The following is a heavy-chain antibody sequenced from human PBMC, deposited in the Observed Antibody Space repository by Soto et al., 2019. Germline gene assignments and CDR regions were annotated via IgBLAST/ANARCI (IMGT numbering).Heavy chain of an antibody. D-gene: IGHD1-26*01. Sequence: QVQLVQSGAEVKKPGASVKVSCKASGYTFTSYGISWVRQAPGQGLEWMGWISADNGNTNYAQKLQGRVTMTTDTSPSTAYTELRSLRSDDTAVYYCARDRSRVGAPRSFDYWGQGTLVTVSS. J-gene: IGHJ4*02. CDR2: ISADNGNT. CDR1: GYTFTSYG. CDR3: ARDRSRVGAPRSFDY. V-gene: IGHV1-18*01.